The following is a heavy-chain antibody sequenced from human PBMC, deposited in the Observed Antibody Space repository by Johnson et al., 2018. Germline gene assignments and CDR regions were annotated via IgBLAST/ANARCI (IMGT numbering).Heavy chain of an antibody. D-gene: IGHD4-17*01. Sequence: QVQLQESGPGLVKPSETLSLTCAVSGGSVSSYYWSWIRQPPGKGLEWIGYIYYSGSTNYNPSLKSRVTISLDTSKNQFSLKLSSVTAPDTAVYYCARDRDYWDAFDIWGQGTMVTVSS. CDR2: IYYSGST. V-gene: IGHV4-59*02. J-gene: IGHJ3*02. CDR3: ARDRDYWDAFDI. CDR1: GGSVSSYY.